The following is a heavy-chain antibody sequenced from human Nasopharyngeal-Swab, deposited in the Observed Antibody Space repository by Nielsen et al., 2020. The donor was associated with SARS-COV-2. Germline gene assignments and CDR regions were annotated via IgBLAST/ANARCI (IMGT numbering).Heavy chain of an antibody. CDR3: ARRIQQCLTDYYFDS. Sequence: SETLSLTCTVSGGSISNSSYYWGWIRQPPGKGLECIVSIYYSGSTYYNPSLKSRVTISVDTSTNQFTLELTSVTAADTAIYYCARRIQQCLTDYYFDSWGQGTLVTVSS. V-gene: IGHV4-39*01. CDR2: IYYSGST. CDR1: GGSISNSSYY. D-gene: IGHD5-18*01. J-gene: IGHJ4*02.